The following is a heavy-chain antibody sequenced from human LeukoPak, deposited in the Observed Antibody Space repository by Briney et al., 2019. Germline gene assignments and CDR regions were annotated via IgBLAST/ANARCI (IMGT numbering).Heavy chain of an antibody. V-gene: IGHV4-30-4*08. CDR2: IYYSGST. D-gene: IGHD1-14*01. J-gene: IGHJ4*02. CDR3: ARVSIRYGTLDY. Sequence: TFGDYAMSWFRQAPGKGLEWIGYIYYSGSTYYNPSLKSRVTISVDTSKNQFSLKLSSVTAADTAVYYCARVSIRYGTLDYWGQGTLVTVSS. CDR1: TFGDYA.